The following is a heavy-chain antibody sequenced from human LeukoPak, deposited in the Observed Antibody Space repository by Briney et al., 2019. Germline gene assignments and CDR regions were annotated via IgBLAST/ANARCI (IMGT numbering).Heavy chain of an antibody. Sequence: SETLSLTCTVSGGSISSYYWSWIRQPPGKGLEWIGYIYYSGSTNYNPSLKSRVTISVDTSKNQFSLKLSSVTAADTAVCYCARDLGGYSYGYDYYYYGMDVWGQGTTVTVSS. CDR3: ARDLGGYSYGYDYYYYGMDV. D-gene: IGHD5-18*01. CDR2: IYYSGST. V-gene: IGHV4-59*01. CDR1: GGSISSYY. J-gene: IGHJ6*02.